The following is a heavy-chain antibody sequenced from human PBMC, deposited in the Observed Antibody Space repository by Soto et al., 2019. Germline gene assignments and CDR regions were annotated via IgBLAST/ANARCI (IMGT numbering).Heavy chain of an antibody. CDR1: GFTFSSYS. CDR3: AREVDIVVVPAARVWFDP. D-gene: IGHD2-2*01. V-gene: IGHV3-21*01. CDR2: ISSSSSYI. Sequence: GGSLRLSCAASGFTFSSYSMNWVRQAPGKGLEWVSSISSSSSYIYYADSVKGRFTISRDNAKNSLYLQMNSLRAEDTAVYYCAREVDIVVVPAARVWFDPWGQGTLVTVSS. J-gene: IGHJ5*02.